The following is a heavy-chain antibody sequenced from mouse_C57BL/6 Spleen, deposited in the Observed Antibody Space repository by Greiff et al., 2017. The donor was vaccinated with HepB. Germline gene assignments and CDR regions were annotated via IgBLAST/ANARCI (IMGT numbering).Heavy chain of an antibody. V-gene: IGHV14-1*01. CDR2: IDPEDGDT. CDR3: TLYGSRGDAWFAY. CDR1: GFNIKDYY. Sequence: DVQLQESGAELVRPGASVKLSCTASGFNIKDYYMHWVKQRPEQGLEWIGRIDPEDGDTEYAPKFQGKATMTADTSSNTAYLQLSSLTSEDTAVYYCTLYGSRGDAWFAYWGQGTLVTVSA. J-gene: IGHJ3*01. D-gene: IGHD1-1*01.